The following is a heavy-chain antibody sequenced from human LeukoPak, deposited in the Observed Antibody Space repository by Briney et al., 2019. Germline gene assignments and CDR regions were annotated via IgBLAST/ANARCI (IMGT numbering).Heavy chain of an antibody. CDR2: INPSGGST. J-gene: IGHJ6*03. D-gene: IGHD2-8*01. CDR1: GYTFTSYY. Sequence: GASVKVSCKASGYTFTSYYMHWVRQAPGQGLEWMGIINPSGGSTSYAQKFQGRVTMTRDMSTSTVYMELSSLRSEDTAVYYCARDWRVYAIVLSPNDYYMDVWGKGTTVTVSS. V-gene: IGHV1-46*01. CDR3: ARDWRVYAIVLSPNDYYMDV.